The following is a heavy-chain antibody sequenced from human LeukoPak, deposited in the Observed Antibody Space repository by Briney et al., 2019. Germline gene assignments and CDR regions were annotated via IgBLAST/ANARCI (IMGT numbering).Heavy chain of an antibody. J-gene: IGHJ5*02. V-gene: IGHV3-23*01. Sequence: GGSLRLSCAASGFTFSSYGMSWVRQAPGKGLEWVSAISGSGGSTYYADSVKGRFTIPRDNSKNTLYLQMNSLRAEDTAVYYCAKAKGMTTVDYNWFDPWGQGTLVTVSS. CDR3: AKAKGMTTVDYNWFDP. CDR2: ISGSGGST. D-gene: IGHD4-23*01. CDR1: GFTFSSYG.